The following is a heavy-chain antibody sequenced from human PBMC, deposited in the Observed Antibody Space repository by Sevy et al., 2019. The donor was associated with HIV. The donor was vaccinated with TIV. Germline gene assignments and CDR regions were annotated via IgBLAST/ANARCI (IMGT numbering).Heavy chain of an antibody. V-gene: IGHV1-18*01. CDR1: GYSFINYG. D-gene: IGHD3-10*01. CDR3: ARAQYFYDSVSYYPLRGASYY. J-gene: IGHJ4*02. CDR2: ISTYTSKT. Sequence: ASVKVSCMTSGYSFINYGITWVRQAPGQGLEWMGWISTYTSKTEYAEIFQGRVTMTTDTSTSTVYMELRSLRSDDTAVYFCARAQYFYDSVSYYPLRGASYYWGQGTLVTVSS.